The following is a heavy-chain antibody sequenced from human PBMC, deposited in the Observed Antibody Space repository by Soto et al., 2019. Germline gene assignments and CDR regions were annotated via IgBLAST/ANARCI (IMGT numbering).Heavy chain of an antibody. CDR3: ASRVLCDMDV. V-gene: IGHV1-69*05. CDR1: GGTFSSYA. D-gene: IGHD2-21*01. J-gene: IGHJ6*02. CDR2: IIPIFGTA. Sequence: GASVKVSCKASGGTFSSYAISWVRQAPGQGLEWMGGIIPIFGTANYAQEFQGRLILTTDTSTSTVYMDLNSVKSEDSAVYYCASRVLCDMDVWGQGTTVTSP.